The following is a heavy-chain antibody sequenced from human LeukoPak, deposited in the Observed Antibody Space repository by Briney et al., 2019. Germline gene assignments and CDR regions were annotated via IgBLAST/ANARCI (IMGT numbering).Heavy chain of an antibody. Sequence: ASVKVSCKASGYTFTGYYMHWVRQAPGQGLEWMGRINPNSGGTNYAQKFQGRVTMTRDTSISTAYMELSRLRSDDTAVYYCASHSGSYYGDAFDIWGQGTMVTVPS. CDR3: ASHSGSYYGDAFDI. V-gene: IGHV1-2*06. J-gene: IGHJ3*02. D-gene: IGHD1-26*01. CDR1: GYTFTGYY. CDR2: INPNSGGT.